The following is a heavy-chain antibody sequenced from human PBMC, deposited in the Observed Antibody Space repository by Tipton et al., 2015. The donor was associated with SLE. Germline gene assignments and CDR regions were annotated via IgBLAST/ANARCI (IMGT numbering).Heavy chain of an antibody. CDR3: ARRTSPYNSSWHDAFDI. D-gene: IGHD6-13*01. CDR2: INHSGST. Sequence: TLSLTCTVYTGSFSGYYWSWIRQPPGKGLEWIGEINHSGSTNYNPSLKSRVTISVDTSKNQFSLTLTSVTSADTAVYYCARRTSPYNSSWHDAFDIWGQGTLVTVSS. J-gene: IGHJ3*02. CDR1: TGSFSGYY. V-gene: IGHV4-34*01.